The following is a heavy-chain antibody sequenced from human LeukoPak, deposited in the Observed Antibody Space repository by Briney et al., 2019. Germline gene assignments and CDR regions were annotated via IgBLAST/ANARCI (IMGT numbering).Heavy chain of an antibody. J-gene: IGHJ4*02. CDR3: AREVEMATTPDY. V-gene: IGHV3-53*05. Sequence: GGSLRLSCAASGFTVITNYMNWVRQAPGKGLEWVSVVYSGGSTFYADSVKGRFTISRDNSKNTLYLQMNSLRAEDTAVYYCAREVEMATTPDYWGQGTLVTVSS. CDR1: GFTVITNY. D-gene: IGHD5-24*01. CDR2: VYSGGST.